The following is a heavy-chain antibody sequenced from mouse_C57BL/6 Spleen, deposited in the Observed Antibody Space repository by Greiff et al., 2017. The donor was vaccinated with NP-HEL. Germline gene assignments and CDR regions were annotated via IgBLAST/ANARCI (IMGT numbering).Heavy chain of an antibody. CDR1: GYAFTNYM. CDR2: INPGSGGT. J-gene: IGHJ2*01. Sequence: QVQLQQSGAELVRPGTSVKVSCKASGYAFTNYMIEWVKQRPGQGLEWIGVINPGSGGTNYNEKFKGKATLTADKSSSTAYMQLSSLTSEDSAVYFCARRNFDYWGQGTTLTVSS. V-gene: IGHV1-54*01. CDR3: ARRNFDY.